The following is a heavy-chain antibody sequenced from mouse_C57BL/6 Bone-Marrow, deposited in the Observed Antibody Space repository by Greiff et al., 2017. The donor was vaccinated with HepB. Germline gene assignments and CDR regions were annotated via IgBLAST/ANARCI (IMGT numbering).Heavy chain of an antibody. V-gene: IGHV1-81*01. CDR3: ARDYYYGSSYVWFAY. CDR2: IYPRSGNT. D-gene: IGHD1-1*01. J-gene: IGHJ3*01. CDR1: GYTFTSYG. Sequence: QVQLQQSGAELARPGASVKLSCKASGYTFTSYGISWVKQRTGQGLEWIGEIYPRSGNTYYNEKFKGKATLTADKSSSTGYMELRSLTAEDSAVYFGARDYYYGSSYVWFAYWGQETLVTVSA.